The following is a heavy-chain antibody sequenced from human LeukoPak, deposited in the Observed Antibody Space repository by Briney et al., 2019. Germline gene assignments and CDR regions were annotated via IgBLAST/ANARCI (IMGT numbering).Heavy chain of an antibody. Sequence: PSETLSLTCTVSGGSISSYYWSWIRQPAGKGLEWIGRIYTSGSTNYNPSLKSRVTMSVDTSKNQFSLKLSSVTAADTAVYYCARVYNSDSSGYYYPYYYYYYMDVWGKGTTVTVSS. V-gene: IGHV4-4*07. CDR1: GGSISSYY. CDR2: IYTSGST. CDR3: ARVYNSDSSGYYYPYYYYYYMDV. D-gene: IGHD3-22*01. J-gene: IGHJ6*03.